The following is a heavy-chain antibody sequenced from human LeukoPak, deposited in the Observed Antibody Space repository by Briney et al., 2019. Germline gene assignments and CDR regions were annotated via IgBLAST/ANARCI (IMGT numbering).Heavy chain of an antibody. CDR2: IYTSGSTSGST. Sequence: SETLSLTCSVSGGYISSYYWSWIRQPAGKGLEWIGRIYTSGSTSGSTGYNPSLKSRVTMSVDTSKNQFSLKLISVTAADTAVYYCAREYYDFWSGYYTNVYYFDYWGQGTLVTVSS. J-gene: IGHJ4*02. V-gene: IGHV4-4*07. D-gene: IGHD3-3*01. CDR3: AREYYDFWSGYYTNVYYFDY. CDR1: GGYISSYY.